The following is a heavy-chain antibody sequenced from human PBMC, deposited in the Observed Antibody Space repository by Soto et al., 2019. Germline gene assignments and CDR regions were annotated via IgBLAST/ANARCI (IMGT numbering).Heavy chain of an antibody. V-gene: IGHV1-69*06. CDR1: GGTFNNYA. Sequence: QVQLVQSGAEVKRPESSMKVSCKPSGGTFNNYAINWVRQAPGQGLEWMGAIIPISGTTKYAQKFQGRVTNTADKSKGRVKMDPGRLRSEDSVVYCCARWGGLSGSDAVCVKGAIDFWVEGPLFTVSS. CDR3: ARWGGLSGSDAVCVKGAIDF. D-gene: IGHD3-16*01. CDR2: IIPISGTT. J-gene: IGHJ4*02.